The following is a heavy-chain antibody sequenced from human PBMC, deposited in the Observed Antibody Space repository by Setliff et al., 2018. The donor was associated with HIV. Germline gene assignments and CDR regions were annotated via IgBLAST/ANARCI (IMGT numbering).Heavy chain of an antibody. CDR2: IVVGSGNT. J-gene: IGHJ3*02. V-gene: IGHV1-58*01. CDR1: GFTFTNSA. CDR3: AADPQTGTTSYDAFDI. D-gene: IGHD1-7*01. Sequence: GASVKVSCKASGFTFTNSAVQWVRQARGQRLEWIGWIVVGSGNTNDAQKFQERVTITRDISTSRAYMELSGLRTEDTAVYYCAADPQTGTTSYDAFDIWGQGTVVTVS.